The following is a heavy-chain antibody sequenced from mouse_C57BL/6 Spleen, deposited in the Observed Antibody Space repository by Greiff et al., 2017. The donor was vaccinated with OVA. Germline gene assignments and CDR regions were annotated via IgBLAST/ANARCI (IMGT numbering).Heavy chain of an antibody. V-gene: IGHV1-69*01. J-gene: IGHJ4*01. CDR1: GYTFTSYW. CDR2: IDPSDSYT. Sequence: VQLQQSGAELVMPGASVKLSCKASGYTFTSYWMHWVKQRPGQGLEWIGEIDPSDSYTNYNQKFKGKSTLTVDKSSSTAYMQLSSLTSEDSAVYYCARRYYDFYAMDYWGQGTSVTVSS. D-gene: IGHD2-4*01. CDR3: ARRYYDFYAMDY.